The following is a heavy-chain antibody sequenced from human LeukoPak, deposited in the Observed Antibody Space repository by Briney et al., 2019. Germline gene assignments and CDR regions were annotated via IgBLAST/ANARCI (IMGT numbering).Heavy chain of an antibody. CDR2: IYYSGST. D-gene: IGHD3-22*01. Sequence: SETLSLTCTVSGVSISSSNSYWGWIRQPPGKGLEWIGSIYYSGSTYYNPSLKSRVTISVDTSKNQFSLKLSSVTAADTAVYYCARAGYYYDSKRKFDPWGQGTLVTVSS. CDR1: GVSISSSNSY. V-gene: IGHV4-39*01. CDR3: ARAGYYYDSKRKFDP. J-gene: IGHJ5*02.